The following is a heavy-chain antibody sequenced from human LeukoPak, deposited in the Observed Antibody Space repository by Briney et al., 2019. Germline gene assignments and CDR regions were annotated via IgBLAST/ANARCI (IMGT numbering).Heavy chain of an antibody. V-gene: IGHV3-23*01. CDR1: GFTFSSYA. CDR2: ISGSGGST. D-gene: IGHD5-18*01. CDR3: ALGCSYGPNAFDI. J-gene: IGHJ3*02. Sequence: GGSLRLSCAASGFTFSSYAMSWVRQAPGKGLEWVSAISGSGGSTYYADSVKGRFTISRDNSKNTLYLQMNSLRAEDTALYYCALGCSYGPNAFDIWGQGTMVTVSS.